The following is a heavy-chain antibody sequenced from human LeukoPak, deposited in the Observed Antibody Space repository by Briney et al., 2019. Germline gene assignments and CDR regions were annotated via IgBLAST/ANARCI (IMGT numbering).Heavy chain of an antibody. D-gene: IGHD2-2*01. CDR3: ARGTGGYQYDY. V-gene: IGHV5-51*01. CDR2: VNAYDADT. CDR1: GYTFTNHW. Sequence: GESLKISCQASGYTFTNHWVAWVRQVPGKGLEWLGIVNAYDADTRYGPSFEGQVTISADKSINTAFLQWISLKASDTAIYFCARGTGGYQYDYWGQGMRVIVPS. J-gene: IGHJ4*02.